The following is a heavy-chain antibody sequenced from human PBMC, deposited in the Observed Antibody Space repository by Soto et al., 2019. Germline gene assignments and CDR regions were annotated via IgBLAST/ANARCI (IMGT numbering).Heavy chain of an antibody. CDR2: ISGSGSTT. CDR1: GFSFNNHA. V-gene: IGHV3-23*01. Sequence: VQLLESGGGLVQPGGSLRLSCAASGFSFNNHAMTWVRQAPGKGLEWVSCISGSGSTTHYADSVKGRFTISRDNSRDTLDLQMNSLRPEDTAVYYCAKDRLMLTMVGGGAFDFWGLGTMVTVSS. CDR3: AKDRLMLTMVGGGAFDF. J-gene: IGHJ3*01. D-gene: IGHD3-10*01.